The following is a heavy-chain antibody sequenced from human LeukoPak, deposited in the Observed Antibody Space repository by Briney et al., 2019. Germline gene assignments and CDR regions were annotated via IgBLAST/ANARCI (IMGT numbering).Heavy chain of an antibody. V-gene: IGHV1-18*01. CDR3: ARYTSAWFYFDY. CDR1: GYTFTSYA. D-gene: IGHD6-19*01. J-gene: IGHJ4*02. CDR2: INWSSSYNGDT. Sequence: ASVKVSCKASGYTFTSYALTWVRQAPGRGLEWMGWINWSSSYNGDTNYARNLQGRVTMTTDTSTSTAYLELRSLTSDDTAIYYCARYTSAWFYFDYWGQGTLVTVSS.